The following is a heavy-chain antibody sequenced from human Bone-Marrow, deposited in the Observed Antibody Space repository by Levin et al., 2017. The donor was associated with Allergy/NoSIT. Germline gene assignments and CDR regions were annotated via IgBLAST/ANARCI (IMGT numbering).Heavy chain of an antibody. CDR3: ARDPEGIEAPPTTF. V-gene: IGHV3-66*02. J-gene: IGHJ4*02. D-gene: IGHD6-13*01. CDR1: GFTVSSNY. Sequence: LPGGSLRLSCAVSGFTVSSNYMSWVRQAPGKGLEWVSIIYSGGSTFYADSVKGRFTISRDNSKNTLYLQMNSLRLEDTAMYYCARDPEGIEAPPTTFWGQGTLVTVSS. CDR2: IYSGGST.